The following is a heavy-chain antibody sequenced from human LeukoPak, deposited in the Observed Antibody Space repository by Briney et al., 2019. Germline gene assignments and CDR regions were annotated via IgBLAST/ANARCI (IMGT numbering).Heavy chain of an antibody. D-gene: IGHD3-22*01. Sequence: PGGSLRLSCAASGFTFSSHDMHWVRQPTGKGLEWVSVIGTAGNTYYADSVKGRFTISRNNSKNTLYLQMNSLRAEDTAVYYCARDSIYYYDSSGYLDYWGQGTLVTVSS. CDR1: GFTFSSHD. CDR3: ARDSIYYYDSSGYLDY. V-gene: IGHV3-13*01. J-gene: IGHJ4*02. CDR2: IGTAGNT.